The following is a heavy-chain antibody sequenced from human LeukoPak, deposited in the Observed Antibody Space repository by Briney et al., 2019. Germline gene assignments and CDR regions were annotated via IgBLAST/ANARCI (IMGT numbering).Heavy chain of an antibody. CDR2: IKSDGSGT. V-gene: IGHV3-74*01. CDR3: VRDGLGVQLWSIDY. J-gene: IGHJ4*02. Sequence: GGSLRLSCEASGFTFSTYWMHWVRQVPGGGLVWVSCIKSDGSGTSYADSVKGRFTLSRDNAKNMLYLQMNSLRAEDTAVYYCVRDGLGVQLWSIDYWGQGTLVTVSP. D-gene: IGHD5-18*01. CDR1: GFTFSTYW.